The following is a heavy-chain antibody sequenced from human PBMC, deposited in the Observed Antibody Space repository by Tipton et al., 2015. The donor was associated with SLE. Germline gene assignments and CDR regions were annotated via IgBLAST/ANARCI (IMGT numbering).Heavy chain of an antibody. Sequence: SLRLSCAASGFTFSNYAMSWVRQAPGKGLEWVSAISGSGTSTYYADSVKGRFSISRDNSKNTLYLQMNSPRAEDTAVYYCAAGFTSSWYTPLDAFDIWGQGTMVTVSS. CDR2: ISGSGTST. D-gene: IGHD6-13*01. CDR3: AAGFTSSWYTPLDAFDI. J-gene: IGHJ3*02. CDR1: GFTFSNYA. V-gene: IGHV3-23*01.